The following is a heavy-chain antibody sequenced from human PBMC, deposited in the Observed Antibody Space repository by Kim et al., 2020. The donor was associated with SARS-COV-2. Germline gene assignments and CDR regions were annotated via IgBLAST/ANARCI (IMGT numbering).Heavy chain of an antibody. D-gene: IGHD6-19*01. CDR3: AKEARGSGWSFFDY. J-gene: IGHJ4*02. Sequence: DSVRGRFTIYSDNSKNTLYLQMNNVRAEDTAVYFCAKEARGSGWSFFDYWGQGTLVTVSS. V-gene: IGHV3-23*01.